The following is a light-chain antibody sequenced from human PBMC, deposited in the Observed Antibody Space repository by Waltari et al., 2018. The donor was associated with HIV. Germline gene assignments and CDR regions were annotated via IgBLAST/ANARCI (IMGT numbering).Light chain of an antibody. Sequence: EIVLTQSPATLSLSPGERATLSCRASQSVSTTFLAWYQQRPGQAPRLLIYGASIRDSGIPDRFRGSGSGTDFTLTVDRLEPEDFAMYYCQHYSRSPGTFDQGP. CDR1: QSVSTTF. CDR2: GAS. J-gene: IGKJ1*01. CDR3: QHYSRSPGT. V-gene: IGKV3-20*01.